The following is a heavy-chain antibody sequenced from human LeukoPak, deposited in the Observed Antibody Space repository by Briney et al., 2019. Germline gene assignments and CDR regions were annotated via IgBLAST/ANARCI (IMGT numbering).Heavy chain of an antibody. CDR2: ITSRSSTI. D-gene: IGHD5-18*01. V-gene: IGHV3-48*01. Sequence: GGSLRLSCAAAGFTFSTCNMNWVRQAPGKGLEWVSFITSRSSTIHYADSVKGRFTISRDNARNSLYLQMNSLRAEDTAVYYCARDLPYSYTSGDAFDIWGQGTMVTVSS. J-gene: IGHJ3*02. CDR3: ARDLPYSYTSGDAFDI. CDR1: GFTFSTCN.